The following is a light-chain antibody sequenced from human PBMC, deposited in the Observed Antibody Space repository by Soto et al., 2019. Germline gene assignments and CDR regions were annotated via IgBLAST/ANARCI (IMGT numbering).Light chain of an antibody. CDR2: GTS. CDR3: QRFGTSPPWT. Sequence: EIVLTQSPGTLSLSPGERATLSCRASQRVSSSDLAWYQQKPAQAPRLLIYGTSIRATGIPDRFSGSGSGTDFTLTITRLEPEDFAVYYCQRFGTSPPWTFGQGTKVDIK. J-gene: IGKJ1*01. V-gene: IGKV3-20*01. CDR1: QRVSSSD.